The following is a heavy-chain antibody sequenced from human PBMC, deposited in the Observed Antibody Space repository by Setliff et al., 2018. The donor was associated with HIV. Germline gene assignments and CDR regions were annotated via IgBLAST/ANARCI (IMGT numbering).Heavy chain of an antibody. V-gene: IGHV4-34*01. J-gene: IGHJ4*02. Sequence: SETLSLTCDVYGVSFSGYYWSWIRQPPGKGLEWIGEVNHSGSANYNPSLKSRLTISVDTPKNQFSLRLRSVTAADTAVYYCARGHGDYVWGSAFDYWGLGTLVTVSS. CDR2: VNHSGSA. CDR1: GVSFSGYY. CDR3: ARGHGDYVWGSAFDY. D-gene: IGHD3-16*01.